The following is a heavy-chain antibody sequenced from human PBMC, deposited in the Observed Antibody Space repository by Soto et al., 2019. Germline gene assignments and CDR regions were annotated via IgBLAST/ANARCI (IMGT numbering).Heavy chain of an antibody. Sequence: QVQLVESGGGVVQPGRSLRLSCAASGFTFSSYGMHWVRQAPGKGLEWVAVISYDGSNKYYADSVKGRFTISRDNSKNTLYLQMNSLRAEDTAVYYCAKDWELQVDYWGQGTLVTVSS. V-gene: IGHV3-30*18. J-gene: IGHJ4*02. D-gene: IGHD1-26*01. CDR1: GFTFSSYG. CDR3: AKDWELQVDY. CDR2: ISYDGSNK.